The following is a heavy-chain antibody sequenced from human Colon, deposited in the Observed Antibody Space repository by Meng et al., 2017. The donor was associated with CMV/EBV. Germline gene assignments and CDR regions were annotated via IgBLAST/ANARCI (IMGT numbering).Heavy chain of an antibody. V-gene: IGHV3-11*04. CDR2: ISGSGSTI. J-gene: IGHJ5*02. CDR1: GFSFSDYY. Sequence: GESLKISCAASGFSFSDYYMSWVRQAPGKGLEWVSYISGSGSTIYYADSVKGRFTISRDNAKNSLSLQMNSLRAEDTAVYYCAIRGNWFDPWGQGTLVTVSS. CDR3: AIRGNWFDP.